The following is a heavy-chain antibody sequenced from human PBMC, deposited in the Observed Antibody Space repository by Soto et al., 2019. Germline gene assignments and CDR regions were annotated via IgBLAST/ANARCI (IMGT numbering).Heavy chain of an antibody. CDR3: FCHDTVTGEFYSFGLGDVVPVSAGM. J-gene: IGHJ6*01. CDR1: SPTTSKNSDY. Sequence: QSDTQPHTCTAASPTTSKNSDYRRRIHQTPGKGLEWIGSIYYSGSTYYNPSLKSRVTISVDTSKNQFSLKLSSVTAADTAVYYFFCHDTVTGEFYSFGLGDVVPVSAGM. V-gene: IGHV4-39*03. D-gene: IGHD4-17*01. CDR2: IYYSGST.